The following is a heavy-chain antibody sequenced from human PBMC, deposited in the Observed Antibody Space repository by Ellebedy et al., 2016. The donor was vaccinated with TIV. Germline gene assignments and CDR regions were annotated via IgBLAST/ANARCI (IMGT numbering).Heavy chain of an antibody. V-gene: IGHV3-23*01. J-gene: IGHJ4*02. CDR3: TRRAGGWGHFDY. CDR1: GFTFSNYP. CDR2: ISGSGDTT. Sequence: GGSLRLSCATSGFTFSNYPMNWVRQAPGKGLEWVSTISGSGDTTYYADSVRGRFSISSDNSKNTVFLEMNSLRAEDTATYYCTRRAGGWGHFDYWGQGTLVTGSS. D-gene: IGHD2-8*02.